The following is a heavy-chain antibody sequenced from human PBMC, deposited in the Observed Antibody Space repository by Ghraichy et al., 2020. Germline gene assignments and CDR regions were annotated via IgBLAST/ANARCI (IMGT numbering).Heavy chain of an antibody. Sequence: SETLSLTCTVSGGSINSYYWSWIRQTPGQGLEWIGYIDYSGIPNYNPSLKSRVTLSVDTSKNEVSLKLNSVTAADTGVYYCARDWGGENNCFDSWGQGKLVTVSS. D-gene: IGHD7-27*01. CDR3: ARDWGGENNCFDS. CDR1: GGSINSYY. V-gene: IGHV4-59*01. CDR2: IDYSGIP. J-gene: IGHJ5*01.